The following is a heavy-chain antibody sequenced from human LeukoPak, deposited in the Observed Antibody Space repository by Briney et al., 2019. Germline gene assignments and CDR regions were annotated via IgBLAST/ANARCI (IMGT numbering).Heavy chain of an antibody. CDR1: GFTFSSYA. D-gene: IGHD3-22*01. CDR3: ARGVALTYYYGSSGYSAYFDY. Sequence: GGSLRLSCAASGFTFSSYAMHWVRQAPGKGLEWVAVISYDGSNKYYADSVKGRFTISRDNSKNTLYLQMNSLRAEDTAVYYCARGVALTYYYGSSGYSAYFDYWGQGTLVTVSS. CDR2: ISYDGSNK. V-gene: IGHV3-30*04. J-gene: IGHJ4*02.